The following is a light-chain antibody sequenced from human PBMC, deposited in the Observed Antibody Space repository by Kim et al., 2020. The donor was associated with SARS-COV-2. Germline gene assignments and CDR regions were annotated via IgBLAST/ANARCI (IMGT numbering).Light chain of an antibody. Sequence: DIQMTQSPSSLSASVGDRVTITCRTSQSISNYLNWYQQKPGKAPKLLIYATSTLQSGVPSRFNGSGSGTDFTLTISSLQPEDFATYYCQQSYSTPWTFGPGTKVDIK. CDR3: QQSYSTPWT. CDR1: QSISNY. J-gene: IGKJ1*01. CDR2: ATS. V-gene: IGKV1-39*01.